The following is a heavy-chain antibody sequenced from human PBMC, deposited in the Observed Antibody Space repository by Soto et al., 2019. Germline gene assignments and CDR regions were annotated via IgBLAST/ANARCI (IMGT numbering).Heavy chain of an antibody. J-gene: IGHJ5*02. Sequence: GGSLRLSCAASGFTFSSYAMRWVRQAPGKGLEWVAVISYDGSNKYYADSVKGRFTISRDNSKNTLYLQMNSLRAEDTAVYYCARDYVPETMVRGVIIGYNWFDPWGQGTLVTVSS. D-gene: IGHD3-10*01. CDR3: ARDYVPETMVRGVIIGYNWFDP. V-gene: IGHV3-30-3*01. CDR1: GFTFSSYA. CDR2: ISYDGSNK.